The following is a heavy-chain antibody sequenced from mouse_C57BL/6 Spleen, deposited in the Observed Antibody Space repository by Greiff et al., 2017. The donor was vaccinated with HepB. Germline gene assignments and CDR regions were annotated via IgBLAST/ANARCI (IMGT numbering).Heavy chain of an antibody. Sequence: LQESGPGILQPSQTLSLTCSFSGFSLSTFGMGVGWIRQPSGKGLEWLAHIWWDDDKYYNPALKSRLTISKDTSKNQVFLKIANVDTADTATYYCARMGITTVVDYYAMDYWGQGTSVTVSS. V-gene: IGHV8-8*01. CDR2: IWWDDDK. CDR3: ARMGITTVVDYYAMDY. D-gene: IGHD1-1*01. J-gene: IGHJ4*01. CDR1: GFSLSTFGMG.